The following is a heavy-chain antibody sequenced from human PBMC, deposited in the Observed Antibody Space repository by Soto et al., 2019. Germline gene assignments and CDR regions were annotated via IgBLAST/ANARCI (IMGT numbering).Heavy chain of an antibody. D-gene: IGHD2-15*01. CDR3: AREGYCSGGSCYSELRADAFDI. J-gene: IGHJ3*02. V-gene: IGHV4-31*03. Sequence: QVQLQESGPGLVEPAQTLSLTCTVSGGSISSGGYYWSWIRQRPGKGLEWIGYIYYSGSTYYNPSLKSRVTISVDTSKNQSSLKLSSVTAADTAVYYCAREGYCSGGSCYSELRADAFDIWGQGTMVTVSS. CDR2: IYYSGST. CDR1: GGSISSGGYY.